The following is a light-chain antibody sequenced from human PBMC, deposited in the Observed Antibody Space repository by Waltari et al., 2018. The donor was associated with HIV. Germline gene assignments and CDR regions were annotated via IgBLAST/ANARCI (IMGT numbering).Light chain of an antibody. CDR2: EVR. CDR1: SSDVGGYNL. CDR3: CAYAGSTTYVI. Sequence: QSALTQPASVSGSPGQSITISCTGTSSDVGGYNLVSWDQQHPGKAPKLMIYEVRKRPSGVSNRFSCSKSGNTASLTISGLQAEDEADYYCCAYAGSTTYVIFGGGTKLTVL. V-gene: IGLV2-23*02. J-gene: IGLJ2*01.